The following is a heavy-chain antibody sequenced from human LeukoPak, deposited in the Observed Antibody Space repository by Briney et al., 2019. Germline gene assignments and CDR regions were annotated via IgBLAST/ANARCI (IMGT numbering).Heavy chain of an antibody. CDR1: GGSIHNYY. J-gene: IGHJ5*02. D-gene: IGHD1-1*01. CDR2: IYYSVST. Sequence: SETLSLTCTVSGGSIHNYYWSWIRQPPGKGLEWIGYIYYSVSTNYNPSLKSRVTISVDTSKNQFSLKLSSVTAADTAVYYCARSDWMRWFDPWGLGTLVTVSS. V-gene: IGHV4-59*08. CDR3: ARSDWMRWFDP.